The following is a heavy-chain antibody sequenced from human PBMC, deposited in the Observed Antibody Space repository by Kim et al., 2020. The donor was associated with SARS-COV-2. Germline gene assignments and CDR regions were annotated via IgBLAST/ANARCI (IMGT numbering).Heavy chain of an antibody. Sequence: GESLKISCKASGYSFTSYWISWVRQMPGKGLEWMGRIDPSDSSTNYSTSFEGHVTMSADKSITTAYLHWSSLEASDTAMYYCAKASGHGDFEYGGQGTLV. D-gene: IGHD3-10*01. CDR3: AKASGHGDFEY. CDR2: IDPSDSST. J-gene: IGHJ4*02. CDR1: GYSFTSYW. V-gene: IGHV5-10-1*01.